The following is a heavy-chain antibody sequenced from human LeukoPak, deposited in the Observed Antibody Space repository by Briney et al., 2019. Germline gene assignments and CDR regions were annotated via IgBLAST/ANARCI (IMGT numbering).Heavy chain of an antibody. CDR2: IIPIFGTA. CDR1: GGTFSSYA. CDR3: ARVTRRAAGAENWFDP. D-gene: IGHD6-13*01. V-gene: IGHV1-69*05. Sequence: SVKVSCKASGGTFSSYAISWVRQAPGQGLEWMGGIIPIFGTANYAQKFQGRVTITTDESTSTAYMEMSSLRSEDTAVYYCARVTRRAAGAENWFDPWGQGTLVTVSS. J-gene: IGHJ5*02.